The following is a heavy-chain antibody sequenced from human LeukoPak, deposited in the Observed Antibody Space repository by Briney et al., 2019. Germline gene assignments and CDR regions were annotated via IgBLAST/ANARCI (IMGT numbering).Heavy chain of an antibody. CDR1: GFTFSSYA. CDR2: ISGSGDNT. CDR3: AKVSWANYFDY. J-gene: IGHJ4*02. Sequence: PGGSLRLSCAVSGFTFSSYAMSWVRQAPGKGLEWVLTISGSGDNTYYADPVRGRFTISRDNSKNTLYLQMNSLRAEDTAIYYCAKVSWANYFDYWGQGTLVTVSS. D-gene: IGHD6-13*01. V-gene: IGHV3-23*01.